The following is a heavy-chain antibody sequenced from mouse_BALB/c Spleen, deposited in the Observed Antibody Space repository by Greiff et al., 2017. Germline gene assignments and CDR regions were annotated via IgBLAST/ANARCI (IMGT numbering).Heavy chain of an antibody. CDR1: GYTFTSYW. V-gene: IGHV1S81*02. CDR2: INPSNGRT. J-gene: IGHJ4*01. D-gene: IGHD1-1*01. Sequence: QVQLQQPGAELVKPGASVKLSCKASGYTFTSYWMHWVKQRPGQGLEWIGEINPSNGRTNYNEKFKSKATLTVDKSSSTAYMQLSSLTSEDSAVYYCARIPFYGSSYYYAMDYWGQGTSVTVSS. CDR3: ARIPFYGSSYYYAMDY.